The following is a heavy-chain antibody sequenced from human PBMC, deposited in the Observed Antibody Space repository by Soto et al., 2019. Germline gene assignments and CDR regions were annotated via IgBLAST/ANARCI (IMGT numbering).Heavy chain of an antibody. D-gene: IGHD2-21*02. CDR2: INHSGST. V-gene: IGHV4-34*01. CDR1: GGSFSGYY. J-gene: IGHJ3*02. Sequence: QVQLQQWGAGLLKPSETLSLTCAVYGGSFSGYYWSWIRQPPGKGLVWIGEINHSGSTNYNPSLKGRVTISVDTSKNQFSLKLSSVTAADTAVYYCARLLRVTLGAFDIWGQGTMVTVSS. CDR3: ARLLRVTLGAFDI.